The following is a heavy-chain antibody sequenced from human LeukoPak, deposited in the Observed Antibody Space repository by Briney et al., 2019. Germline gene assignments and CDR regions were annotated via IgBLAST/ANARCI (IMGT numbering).Heavy chain of an antibody. D-gene: IGHD2-21*01. Sequence: PSETLSLTCTVSGGSISSGGYYWSWIRQPPGKGLEWIGYIYHSGSTYYNPSLKSRVTISIDRSKNQFSLKLSSVTAADTAVYYCARRTYCGGDCYSGGDYYYYMDVWGKGTTVTVSS. CDR3: ARRTYCGGDCYSGGDYYYYMDV. CDR1: GGSISSGGYY. CDR2: IYHSGST. V-gene: IGHV4-30-2*01. J-gene: IGHJ6*03.